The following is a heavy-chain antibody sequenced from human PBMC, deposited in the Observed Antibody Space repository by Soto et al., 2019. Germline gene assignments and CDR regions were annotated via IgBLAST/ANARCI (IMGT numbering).Heavy chain of an antibody. V-gene: IGHV3-33*01. CDR1: GFTFSSYG. Sequence: QVQLVESGGGVVQPGRSLRLSCEASGFTFSSYGMHWVRQAPGKGLEWVAVIWYDGSNKYHADSVKGRFTISRDNSKNTLYLQMNSLRAEDTAVYYCARDCAGYNSGWYQRGGFDYWGQGTLVTVSS. D-gene: IGHD6-19*01. CDR2: IWYDGSNK. CDR3: ARDCAGYNSGWYQRGGFDY. J-gene: IGHJ4*02.